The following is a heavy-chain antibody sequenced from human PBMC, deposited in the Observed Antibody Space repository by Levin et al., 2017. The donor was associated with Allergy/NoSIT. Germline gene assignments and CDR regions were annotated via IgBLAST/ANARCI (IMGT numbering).Heavy chain of an antibody. D-gene: IGHD6-19*01. Sequence: ASVKVSCKGSGYSFTSYWIGWVRQMPGKGLEWMGIIYPDDSDTRYSPSFQGQVTISADKSISTAYLQWSSLKASDTAMYYCATSNRASGWYGRFDYWGQGTLVTVSS. J-gene: IGHJ4*02. V-gene: IGHV5-51*01. CDR3: ATSNRASGWYGRFDY. CDR2: IYPDDSDT. CDR1: GYSFTSYW.